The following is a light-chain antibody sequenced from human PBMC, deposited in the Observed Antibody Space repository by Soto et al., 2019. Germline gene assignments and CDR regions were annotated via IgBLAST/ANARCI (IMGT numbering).Light chain of an antibody. CDR1: QSVSRTY. CDR2: GAS. CDR3: HQYGSSPWT. Sequence: EIVLTQSPGTLSLPPGERATLSCRASQSVSRTYLAWYQQKLGQAPRLLIYGASSRATGVPDRFSGGGSGTDFTLTISGLEPEDFAVYYCHQYGSSPWTFGQGTKVDIK. J-gene: IGKJ1*01. V-gene: IGKV3-20*01.